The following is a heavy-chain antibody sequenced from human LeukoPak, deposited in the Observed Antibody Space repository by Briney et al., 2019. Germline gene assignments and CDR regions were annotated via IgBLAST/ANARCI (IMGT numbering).Heavy chain of an antibody. J-gene: IGHJ4*02. D-gene: IGHD6-19*01. V-gene: IGHV1-8*03. Sequence: ASVKVSCKASGYTFTNYDINWVRQATGQGLEWMGWMNPNSGNTGYALKFQGRVTITRNTSISTAYMELSSLRSEDTAVYYCATDRSVAGTRPFDYWGQGTLVTVSS. CDR2: MNPNSGNT. CDR1: GYTFTNYD. CDR3: ATDRSVAGTRPFDY.